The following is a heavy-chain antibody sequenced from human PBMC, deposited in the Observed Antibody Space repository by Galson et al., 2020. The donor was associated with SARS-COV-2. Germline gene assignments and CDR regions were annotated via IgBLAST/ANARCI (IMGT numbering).Heavy chain of an antibody. D-gene: IGHD3-10*01. CDR2: LSSSSSYI. J-gene: IGHJ4*02. Sequence: GGSLRLSCAASGFTFSSYSMNWVRQAPGTGLEWVTSLSSSSSYIYYADSVKGRFTISRDNAKNSLYLQMNSLRAEDTAVYYCARDFRVRGTNDDYWGQGTLVTVSS. CDR1: GFTFSSYS. V-gene: IGHV3-21*01. CDR3: ARDFRVRGTNDDY.